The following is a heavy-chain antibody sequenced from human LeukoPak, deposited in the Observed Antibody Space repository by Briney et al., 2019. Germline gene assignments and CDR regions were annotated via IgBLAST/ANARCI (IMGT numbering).Heavy chain of an antibody. CDR2: ISGSGGST. V-gene: IGHV3-23*01. Sequence: PGGSLRLSCAASGFTFSSYAMSWVRQAPGKGLEWVSAISGSGGSTYYADSVKGRFTISRDNPKNTLYLQMNSLRVEDTAVYYCAKDLVGIYYDSSGYNYWGQGTLVTVSS. CDR1: GFTFSSYA. D-gene: IGHD3-22*01. J-gene: IGHJ4*02. CDR3: AKDLVGIYYDSSGYNY.